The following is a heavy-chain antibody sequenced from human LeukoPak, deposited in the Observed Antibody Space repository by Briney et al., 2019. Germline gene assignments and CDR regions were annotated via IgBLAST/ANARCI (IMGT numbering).Heavy chain of an antibody. D-gene: IGHD2/OR15-2a*01. CDR1: GGSISSSNW. V-gene: IGHV4-4*02. J-gene: IGHJ5*02. Sequence: SETLSLTCAVSGGSISSSNWWSWVRQPPGKGLEWIGEIYHSGSTNYNPSLKSRVTISVDKSKNQFSLKLSSVTAADTAVYYCAARLFYYLTNNWFDPWGQGTLVTVSS. CDR2: IYHSGST. CDR3: AARLFYYLTNNWFDP.